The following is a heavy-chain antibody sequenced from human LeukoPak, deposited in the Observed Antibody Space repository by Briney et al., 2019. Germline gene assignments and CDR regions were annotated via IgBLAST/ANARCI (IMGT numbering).Heavy chain of an antibody. CDR2: IIPIFGAA. D-gene: IGHD2-15*01. J-gene: IGHJ4*02. CDR3: ASLHGCSGGSCYSYFDY. Sequence: GASVKVSCKASGGTFSSYAISWVRQAPGQGLEWMGRIIPIFGAANYAQKFQGRVTITTDESTSTAYMKLSSLRSEDTAVYYCASLHGCSGGSCYSYFDYWGQGTLVTVSS. V-gene: IGHV1-69*05. CDR1: GGTFSSYA.